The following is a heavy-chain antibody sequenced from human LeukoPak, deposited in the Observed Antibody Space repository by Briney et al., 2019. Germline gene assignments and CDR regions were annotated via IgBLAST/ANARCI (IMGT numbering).Heavy chain of an antibody. V-gene: IGHV3-30-3*01. CDR1: EFTFSRYP. Sequence: GRSLRLSCAASEFTFSRYPMQWVRQSPVKGLEWVAVISYDGTNTHYGDSVKGRFTISRDNSKNTLYLQMNSLRIEDTAMYYCARGASLVAGISPDAFDIWGQGTRVTVSS. D-gene: IGHD5-12*01. CDR3: ARGASLVAGISPDAFDI. CDR2: ISYDGTNT. J-gene: IGHJ3*02.